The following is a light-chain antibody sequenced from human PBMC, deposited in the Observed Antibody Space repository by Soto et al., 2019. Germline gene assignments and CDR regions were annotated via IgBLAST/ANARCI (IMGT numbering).Light chain of an antibody. V-gene: IGKV1-6*01. Sequence: AIQMTQSPSSLSASVGDRVTITCRASQDIKNELGWYQQKPGKAPNVLIYAASTLLSGVPSRFIGAGSGTDFTLTISSLQPEDFATYYCLQDHNYPRTFGQGTRVEIK. CDR1: QDIKNE. CDR2: AAS. J-gene: IGKJ1*01. CDR3: LQDHNYPRT.